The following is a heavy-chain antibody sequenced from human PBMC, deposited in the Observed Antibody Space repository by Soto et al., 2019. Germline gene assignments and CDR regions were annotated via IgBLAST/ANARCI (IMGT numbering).Heavy chain of an antibody. D-gene: IGHD3-22*01. Sequence: EVQLVESGGGLVQPGGSLRLSCAASGFTFSSYWMSWVRQAPGKGLEWVANIKQDGSEKYYVDSVKGRFTISRDNAKNSLYLQMNSLRAEDTAVYYCARGLQYYYDSSGYLYYFDYWGQGTLVTVSS. J-gene: IGHJ4*02. CDR3: ARGLQYYYDSSGYLYYFDY. CDR1: GFTFSSYW. V-gene: IGHV3-7*04. CDR2: IKQDGSEK.